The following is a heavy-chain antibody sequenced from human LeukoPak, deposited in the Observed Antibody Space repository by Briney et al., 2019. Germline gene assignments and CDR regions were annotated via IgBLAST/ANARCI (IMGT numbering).Heavy chain of an antibody. CDR1: GFTFSNYA. V-gene: IGHV3-23*01. Sequence: PGGSLRLSCAASGFTFSNYAMSWVRQAPGKRLEWGSAISGSGGTTYHADSVKGRFTISRDNSKNTLYLQMNSLRAEDTAVYYCAKDRRLHPGYFDYWGQGTLVTVSS. D-gene: IGHD3-10*01. CDR2: ISGSGGTT. J-gene: IGHJ4*02. CDR3: AKDRRLHPGYFDY.